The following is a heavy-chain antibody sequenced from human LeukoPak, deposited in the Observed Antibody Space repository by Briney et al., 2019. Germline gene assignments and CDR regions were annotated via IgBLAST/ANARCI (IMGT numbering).Heavy chain of an antibody. CDR3: ARHDYYDSRGYGSAFDI. J-gene: IGHJ3*02. CDR2: IHYSGSP. D-gene: IGHD3-22*01. CDR1: GGSISSSSYY. Sequence: SETLSLTCTVSGGSISSSSYYWAWIRQPPGKGLEWIGSIHYSGSPYDNPSLKSRVTISVDTSKNHLSLNLTSVTAADTAVYYCARHDYYDSRGYGSAFDIWGQGTMVTGSS. V-gene: IGHV4-39*01.